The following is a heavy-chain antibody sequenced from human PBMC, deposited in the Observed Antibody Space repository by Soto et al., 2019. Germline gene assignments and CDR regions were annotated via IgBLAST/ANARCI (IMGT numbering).Heavy chain of an antibody. D-gene: IGHD6-13*01. V-gene: IGHV4-34*01. CDR3: ARVGYSSSWYRRGAFDI. Sequence: NPSETLSLTCAVYGGSFSGYYWSWIRQPPRKGLEWIGEINHSGSTNYNPSLKSRVTISVDTSKNQFSLKLTSVTAADTAVYYCARVGYSSSWYRRGAFDIWGQGTMVPSPQ. CDR2: INHSGST. J-gene: IGHJ3*02. CDR1: GGSFSGYY.